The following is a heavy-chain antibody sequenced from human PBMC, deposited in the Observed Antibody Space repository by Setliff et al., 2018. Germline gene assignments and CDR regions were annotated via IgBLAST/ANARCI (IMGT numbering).Heavy chain of an antibody. V-gene: IGHV3-66*02. J-gene: IGHJ3*02. CDR3: ARDDRGYCSSTSCYYAFDI. CDR1: GFTVSSNY. D-gene: IGHD2-2*03. CDR2: IYSGGST. Sequence: GGSLSLSCAASGFTVSSNYMSWVRQAPGKGLEWVSVIYSGGSTYYADSVKGRFTISRDNSKNTLYLQMNSLRAEDTAVYYCARDDRGYCSSTSCYYAFDIWGQGTMGT.